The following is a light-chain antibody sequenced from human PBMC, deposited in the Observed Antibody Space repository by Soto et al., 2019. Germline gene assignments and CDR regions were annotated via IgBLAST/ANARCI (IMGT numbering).Light chain of an antibody. Sequence: QMTQSPSSLFASVGDRVTITCRASQSISSHLNWYQQKVGQTPRLLIYAASTLQSEVPPRFSGSGSGTEFTLTISGLQREDFATYYCQQSHCAPLTFGGGTKIQI. CDR2: AAS. CDR1: QSISSH. J-gene: IGKJ4*01. CDR3: QQSHCAPLT. V-gene: IGKV1-39*01.